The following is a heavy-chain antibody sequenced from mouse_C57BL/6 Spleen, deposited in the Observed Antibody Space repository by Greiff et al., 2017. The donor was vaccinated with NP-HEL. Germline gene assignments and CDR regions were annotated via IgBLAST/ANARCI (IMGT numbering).Heavy chain of an antibody. D-gene: IGHD1-3*01. Sequence: QVQLQQPGAELVKPGASVKMSCKASGYTFTSYWITWVKQRPGQGLEWIGDIYPGSGSTNYNEKFKSKATLTVDTSSSTAYMQLSSLTSADSAVYYCARWRYIDAMDYWGQGTSVTVSS. CDR1: GYTFTSYW. V-gene: IGHV1-55*01. J-gene: IGHJ4*01. CDR2: IYPGSGST. CDR3: ARWRYIDAMDY.